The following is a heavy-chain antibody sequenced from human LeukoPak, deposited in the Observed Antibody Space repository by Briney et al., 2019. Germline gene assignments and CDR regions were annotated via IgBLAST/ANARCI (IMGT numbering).Heavy chain of an antibody. CDR3: ARVGYSGWNLEY. J-gene: IGHJ4*02. D-gene: IGHD5-12*01. CDR2: INQGGSVK. Sequence: GGSLRLSCAASGFTFRSYWMSWVRQAPGKGLEWVANINQGGSVKYYVDSVKGRFTISRDDAKNSLYVQMNSLRAEDTAVYYCARVGYSGWNLEYWGQGTLVTVSP. V-gene: IGHV3-7*01. CDR1: GFTFRSYW.